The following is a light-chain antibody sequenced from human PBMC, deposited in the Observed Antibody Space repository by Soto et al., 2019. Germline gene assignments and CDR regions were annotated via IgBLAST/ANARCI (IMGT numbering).Light chain of an antibody. J-gene: IGKJ3*01. V-gene: IGKV3-11*01. Sequence: EIVLTQSPATLSLSPGERATLSCRASQSVSSYLAWYQQKPGQAPRLLIYDASNRATGSPARFSGSGSGTDFTLTINSLEPEDFAVYYCQQRGNWPVTFGPGTKVDIK. CDR2: DAS. CDR3: QQRGNWPVT. CDR1: QSVSSY.